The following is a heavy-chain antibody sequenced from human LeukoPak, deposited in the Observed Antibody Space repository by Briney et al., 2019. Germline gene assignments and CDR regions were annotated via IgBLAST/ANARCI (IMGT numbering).Heavy chain of an antibody. CDR1: GYTFTSYY. Sequence: ASVKVSCKASGYTFTSYYMHWVRQAPGQGLEWMGIINASNGSTSYAQKFQGRVTMTRDTTTSTVYMELSSLRSEDTAVYYCARETRFVVPAVHFDYWGQGTLVTVSS. V-gene: IGHV1-46*01. D-gene: IGHD2-2*01. CDR2: INASNGST. J-gene: IGHJ4*02. CDR3: ARETRFVVPAVHFDY.